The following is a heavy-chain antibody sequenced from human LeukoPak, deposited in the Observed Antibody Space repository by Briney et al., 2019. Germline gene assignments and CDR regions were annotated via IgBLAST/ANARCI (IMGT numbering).Heavy chain of an antibody. J-gene: IGHJ4*02. V-gene: IGHV3-21*04. CDR1: GFTFSKYI. CDR2: ITNSSSYI. CDR3: AKSYGDYLGYFDS. D-gene: IGHD4-17*01. Sequence: GGSLRLSCADSGFTFSKYIMNWVRQAPGKGLEWVSSITNSSSYIYYADSVKGRFTSSRDNAKNSLYLQMNSLRAEDTAVYYCAKSYGDYLGYFDSWGQGTLVTVSS.